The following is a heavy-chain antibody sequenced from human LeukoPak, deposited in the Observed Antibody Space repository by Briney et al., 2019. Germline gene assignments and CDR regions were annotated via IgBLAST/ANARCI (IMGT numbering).Heavy chain of an antibody. Sequence: ASVKVSCKASGYTFTSYGISWVRQAPGQGLEWMGWISAYNGNTNCAQKLQGRVTMTTDTSTSTAYMELRSLRSDDTAVYYCATYKTTYCSSTSCYYYYGMDVWGQGTTVTVSS. CDR3: ATYKTTYCSSTSCYYYYGMDV. CDR1: GYTFTSYG. D-gene: IGHD2-2*01. V-gene: IGHV1-18*01. J-gene: IGHJ6*02. CDR2: ISAYNGNT.